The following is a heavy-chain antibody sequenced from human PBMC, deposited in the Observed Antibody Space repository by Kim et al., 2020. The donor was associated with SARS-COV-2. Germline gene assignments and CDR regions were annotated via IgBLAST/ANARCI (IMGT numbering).Heavy chain of an antibody. V-gene: IGHV1-2*02. J-gene: IGHJ3*02. CDR3: AWETGRFGHGFDI. CDR1: GYSFDGYY. CDR2: INPNSGGA. Sequence: ASVKVSCKASGYSFDGYYIHWVRKAPRQGPEWMGRINPNSGGADYAQKFQGRLAITRDSYITTAFMQLDRLRGDDTAIYYCAWETGRFGHGFDIWGQGTVVTVSS. D-gene: IGHD3-10*01.